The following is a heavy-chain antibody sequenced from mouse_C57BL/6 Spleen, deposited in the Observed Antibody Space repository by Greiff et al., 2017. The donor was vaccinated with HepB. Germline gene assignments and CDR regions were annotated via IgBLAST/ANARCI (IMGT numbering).Heavy chain of an antibody. Sequence: QVQLQQSGAELVRPGSSVKLSCKASGYTFTSYWMDWVKQRPGQGLEWIGNIYPSDSETHYNQKFKDKATLTVDKSSSTAYMQLSSLTSEDSAVYYCARDRSDYFDYWGQGTTLTVSS. J-gene: IGHJ2*01. D-gene: IGHD3-2*01. CDR2: IYPSDSET. V-gene: IGHV1-61*01. CDR1: GYTFTSYW. CDR3: ARDRSDYFDY.